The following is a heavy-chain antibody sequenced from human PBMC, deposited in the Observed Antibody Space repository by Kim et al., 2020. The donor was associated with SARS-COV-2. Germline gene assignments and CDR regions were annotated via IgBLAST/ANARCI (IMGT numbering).Heavy chain of an antibody. Sequence: SETLSLTCAVSGGSISSGVSYWSWIRQPHGKCLEWNGYFSYSGRNYYNPSLKSRVTISLDSSKNQFSLNVSSVTPADSSVYYCSRRYGSVRPSGMVVWC. CDR1: GGSISSGVSY. J-gene: IGHJ6*02. CDR2: FSYSGRN. CDR3: SRRYGSVRPSGMVV. V-gene: IGHV4-30-2*01. D-gene: IGHD3-10*01.